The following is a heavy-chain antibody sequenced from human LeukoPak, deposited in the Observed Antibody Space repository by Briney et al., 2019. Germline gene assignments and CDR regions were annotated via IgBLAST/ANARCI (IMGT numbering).Heavy chain of an antibody. V-gene: IGHV4-59*01. D-gene: IGHD3-22*01. CDR1: GDSISTYY. CDR2: IYYSGST. Sequence: SETLSLTCTVSGDSISTYYWTWIRQSPGKGLEWIGYIYYSGSTNYNPSLKSRVIISVDTSKNHFSLKLTSVTAADTAVYYCARGVGSGYTDEWGQGTLVTVSS. J-gene: IGHJ4*02. CDR3: ARGVGSGYTDE.